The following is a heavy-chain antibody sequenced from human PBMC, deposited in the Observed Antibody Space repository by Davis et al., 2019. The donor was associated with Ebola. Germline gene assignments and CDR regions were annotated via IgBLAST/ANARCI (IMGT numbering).Heavy chain of an antibody. V-gene: IGHV4-38-2*02. D-gene: IGHD3-9*01. CDR3: ARRYIDPAKEDWFDP. CDR2: MYHSGRA. J-gene: IGHJ5*02. Sequence: SETLSLTCTVSGYSISSGFSWGWIRQPPGKGLEWIGSMYHSGRANYNPSLKSRVTISVDMSRNQFSLKLTSVTAADTAIYYCARRYIDPAKEDWFDPWGQGILVTVSS. CDR1: GYSISSGFS.